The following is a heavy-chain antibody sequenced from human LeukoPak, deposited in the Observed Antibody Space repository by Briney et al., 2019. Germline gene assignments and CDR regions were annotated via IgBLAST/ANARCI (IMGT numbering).Heavy chain of an antibody. V-gene: IGHV3-21*01. CDR1: GFTFSSYS. CDR2: ISSSSTYI. D-gene: IGHD1-26*01. CDR3: ARGSSPGSYGSAYFFDY. Sequence: GGSLRLSCAASGFTFSSYSMNWVRQAPGKGLEWVSSISSSSTYIYYADSMKGRFTISRDNAKNSLYLQMNSLRAEDTAVYYCARGSSPGSYGSAYFFDYWGQRTLVTVSS. J-gene: IGHJ4*02.